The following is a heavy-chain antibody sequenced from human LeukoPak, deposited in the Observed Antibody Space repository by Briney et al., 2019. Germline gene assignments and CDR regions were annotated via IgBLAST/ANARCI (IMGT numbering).Heavy chain of an antibody. CDR2: IYNSGST. CDR1: GGSISSHY. Sequence: SETLSLTCTVSGGSISSHYWSWIRQPPGKGLEWIGYIYNSGSTNYNPSLKSRITISVDTSKNQFSLKVSSVTAADTAVYYCARGSAYPYYFDYWGRGTLVTVSS. CDR3: ARGSAYPYYFDY. D-gene: IGHD3-3*01. V-gene: IGHV4-59*11. J-gene: IGHJ4*02.